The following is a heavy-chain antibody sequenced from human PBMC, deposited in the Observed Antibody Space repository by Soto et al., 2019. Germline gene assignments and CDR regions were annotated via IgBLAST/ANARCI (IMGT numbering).Heavy chain of an antibody. CDR2: INHRESA. Sequence: QVELQESGPGLVKPSGTLSLTCAVSGASVSSTYWWSWVRQPPGKGPEWIGEINHRESANYNPSLKSRVTMSLDISKSQFSLRLTSVTAADTAVYFCARYNAASGTYYFDYWGRGALVTVSS. V-gene: IGHV4-4*02. CDR1: GASVSSTYW. CDR3: ARYNAASGTYYFDY. J-gene: IGHJ4*02. D-gene: IGHD6-13*01.